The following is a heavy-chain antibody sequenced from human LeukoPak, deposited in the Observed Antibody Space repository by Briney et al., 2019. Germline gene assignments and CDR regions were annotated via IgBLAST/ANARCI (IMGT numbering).Heavy chain of an antibody. CDR3: AREGTYCGGDCYPSTRTAFDY. CDR1: GGTFSSYA. D-gene: IGHD2-21*02. Sequence: ASVKVSCKASGGTFSSYAISWVRQAPGQGLEWMGGIIPIFGTADYAQKFQGRVTMTRDTSTSTVYMELSSLRSEDTAVYYCAREGTYCGGDCYPSTRTAFDYWGQGTLVTVSS. CDR2: IIPIFGTA. V-gene: IGHV1-69*05. J-gene: IGHJ4*02.